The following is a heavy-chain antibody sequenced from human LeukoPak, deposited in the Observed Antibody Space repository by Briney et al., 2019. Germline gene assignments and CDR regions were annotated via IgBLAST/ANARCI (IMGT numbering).Heavy chain of an antibody. J-gene: IGHJ4*02. CDR2: ISGSGGST. CDR1: GFTFISYA. Sequence: PGGSLRLSWAASGFTFISYAMSWVRQAPGKGLEWVSAISGSGGSTYYADSVKGRFTISRDNAKNTLYLQMNSLRAEDTAVYYCAKELYIVVGYWGQGTLVTVSS. CDR3: AKELYIVVGY. V-gene: IGHV3-23*01. D-gene: IGHD2-21*01.